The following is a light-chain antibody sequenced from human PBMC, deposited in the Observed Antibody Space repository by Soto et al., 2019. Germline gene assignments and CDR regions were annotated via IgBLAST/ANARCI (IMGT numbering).Light chain of an antibody. CDR3: QQRSNWPPT. CDR1: QSVSSY. Sequence: EIVLTQSPATLSLSPGEGATLSCRASQSVSSYLAWYQQKPGQAPRLLIYDASNRATGIPARFSGSGSGTDFTLTISSLEPEDFAVYYCQQRSNWPPTFGQGTRLENK. J-gene: IGKJ5*01. CDR2: DAS. V-gene: IGKV3-11*01.